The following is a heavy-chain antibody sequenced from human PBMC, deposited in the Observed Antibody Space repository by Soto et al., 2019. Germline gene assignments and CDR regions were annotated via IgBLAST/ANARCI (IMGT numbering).Heavy chain of an antibody. V-gene: IGHV4-59*01. J-gene: IGHJ5*02. CDR2: IYYSGST. CDR1: GGSISSYY. Sequence: SETLSLTCTVSGGSISSYYWSWIRQPPGKGLEWIGYIYYSGSTNYNPSLKSRVTISVDTSKNQFSLKLSSVTAADTAVYYCARQDGTYYDFWSGPWFDPWGQGTLVTVSS. D-gene: IGHD3-3*01. CDR3: ARQDGTYYDFWSGPWFDP.